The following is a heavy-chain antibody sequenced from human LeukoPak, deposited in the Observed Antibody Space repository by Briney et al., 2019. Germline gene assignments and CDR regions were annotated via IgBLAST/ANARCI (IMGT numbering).Heavy chain of an antibody. D-gene: IGHD2-8*01. J-gene: IGHJ4*02. CDR1: GFTLSSYW. Sequence: GGSLRLSCAASGFTLSSYWMSWVRQAPGKGLEWVANIKQDGSEKYYVDSVKGRFTISRDNAKNSLYLQMNSLRAEDTAVYYCARDSYCPNDVCYDYWGQGVLVTVS. CDR3: ARDSYCPNDVCYDY. CDR2: IKQDGSEK. V-gene: IGHV3-7*01.